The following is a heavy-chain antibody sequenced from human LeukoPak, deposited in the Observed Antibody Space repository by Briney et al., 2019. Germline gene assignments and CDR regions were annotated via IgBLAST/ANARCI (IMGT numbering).Heavy chain of an antibody. CDR1: GFTFKLYW. V-gene: IGHV3-74*01. CDR3: IRGGPSTWS. D-gene: IGHD2-15*01. CDR2: INDDGSDT. Sequence: GGSLRLSCAASGFTFKLYWMHWVRRVPGKAPVWVSRINDDGSDTRYADSVKGRFTISRDDATNMAFLQMNSLRPEDTAIYYCIRGGPSTWSWGQGTLVTVSS. J-gene: IGHJ5*02.